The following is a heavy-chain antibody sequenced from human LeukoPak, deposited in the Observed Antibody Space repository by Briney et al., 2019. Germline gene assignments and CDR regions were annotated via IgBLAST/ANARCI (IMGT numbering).Heavy chain of an antibody. CDR3: ASGYSGYDYSQSWGYYYYYMDV. J-gene: IGHJ6*03. D-gene: IGHD5-12*01. CDR2: IYTSGST. CDR1: GGSISSGSYY. V-gene: IGHV4-61*02. Sequence: SQTLSLTCTVSGGSISSGSYYWSWIRQPAGKGLEWIGRIYTSGSTNYNPSLKSRVTISVDTSKNQFSLKLSSVTAADTAVYYCASGYSGYDYSQSWGYYYYYMDVWGKGTTVTASS.